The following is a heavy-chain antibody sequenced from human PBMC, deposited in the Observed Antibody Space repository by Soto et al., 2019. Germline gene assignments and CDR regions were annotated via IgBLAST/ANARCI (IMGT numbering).Heavy chain of an antibody. CDR3: ASLSRFALDY. D-gene: IGHD3-10*01. CDR2: ISSSSSYI. Sequence: GGSLRLSCAASGFTFSSYAMNWVRQAPGKGLEWVSSISSSSSYINYANSVKGRFTISRDNAKNSLYLQMNSLRAEDTAVYYCASLSRFALDYWGQGTLVTVSS. J-gene: IGHJ4*02. CDR1: GFTFSSYA. V-gene: IGHV3-21*01.